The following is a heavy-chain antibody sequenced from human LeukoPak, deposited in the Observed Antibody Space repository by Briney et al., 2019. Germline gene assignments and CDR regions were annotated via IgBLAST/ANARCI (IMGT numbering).Heavy chain of an antibody. CDR2: IIPIFGTA. J-gene: IGHJ5*02. CDR1: GGTFSSYA. V-gene: IGHV1-69*13. CDR3: ASAHLWGSGSYFIWFDP. D-gene: IGHD3-10*01. Sequence: ASVKVSCKASGGTFSSYAISWVRQAPGQGLEWMGGIIPIFGTANYAQKFQGRVTITADESTSTAYMELSSLRSEDTAVYYCASAHLWGSGSYFIWFDPWGQGTLVTVSS.